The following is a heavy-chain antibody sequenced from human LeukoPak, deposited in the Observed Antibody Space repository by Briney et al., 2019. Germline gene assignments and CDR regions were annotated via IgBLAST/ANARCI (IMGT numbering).Heavy chain of an antibody. CDR2: IYYSGST. D-gene: IGHD6-6*01. Sequence: SETLSLTCTVSGGSISSSSYYWGWIRQPPGKGLEWIGSIYYSGSTYYNPSLKSRVTISVDTSKNQFSLKLSSVTAADTAVYYCARAVEGGYSSSSWGYYYYMDVWGKGTTVTVSS. J-gene: IGHJ6*03. CDR1: GGSISSSSYY. V-gene: IGHV4-39*07. CDR3: ARAVEGGYSSSSWGYYYYMDV.